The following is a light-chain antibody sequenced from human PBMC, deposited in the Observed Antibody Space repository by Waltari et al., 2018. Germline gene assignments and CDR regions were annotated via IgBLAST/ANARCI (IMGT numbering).Light chain of an antibody. CDR2: QDD. J-gene: IGLJ2*01. CDR3: QAWDRTTAV. Sequence: SYELSQPPSESVSPGQTAVISCSGEELGNKFVGWYQQKPGQSPVLVLYQDDKRPAGIPERVSGSNAGTRATLIIVGTQPMDEADYYCQAWDRTTAVFGGGTKLTVL. V-gene: IGLV3-1*01. CDR1: ELGNKF.